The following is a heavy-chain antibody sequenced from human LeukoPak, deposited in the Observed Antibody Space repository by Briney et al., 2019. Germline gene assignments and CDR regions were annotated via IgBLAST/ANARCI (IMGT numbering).Heavy chain of an antibody. CDR2: TSSGGGVN. V-gene: IGHV3-21*01. CDR3: ARDLGARSY. D-gene: IGHD3-16*01. J-gene: IGHJ4*02. CDR1: GFTFSSYS. Sequence: PGGSLRLSCAASGFTFSSYSMNWVRQAPGKRLEWLASTSSGGGVNFYADAVKGRFSISRDNGENSVYLQMNSLRAEDTAIYYCARDLGARSYWGQGTLVTVSS.